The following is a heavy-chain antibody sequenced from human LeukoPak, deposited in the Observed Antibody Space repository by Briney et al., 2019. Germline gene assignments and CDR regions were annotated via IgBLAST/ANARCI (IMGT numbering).Heavy chain of an antibody. V-gene: IGHV3-9*01. D-gene: IGHD3-9*01. CDR1: GFTFDDYA. CDR3: ASPPPQLQFFDCSLHY. Sequence: SLRLSCAASGFTFDDYAMHWVRQAPGKGLGWASGISWNSGSIGYADSVKGRFTISRDNAKNSLYLQMNSLKAEDTAVYYCASPPPQLQFFDCSLHYWGRGPLVPVSS. J-gene: IGHJ4*02. CDR2: ISWNSGSI.